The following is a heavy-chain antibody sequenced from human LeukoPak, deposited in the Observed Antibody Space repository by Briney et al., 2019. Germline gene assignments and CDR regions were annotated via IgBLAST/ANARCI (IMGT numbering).Heavy chain of an antibody. CDR2: ISWNSGSI. Sequence: GRSLRLSCAASGFTFDDYAMHWVRQAPGKGLEWVSGISWNSGSIGYADSVKGRFTISRDNAKNSLYLQMNSLRAEDTALYYCAKDAYSSSWYYYYYGMDVWGQGTTVTVSS. CDR1: GFTFDDYA. D-gene: IGHD6-13*01. J-gene: IGHJ6*02. CDR3: AKDAYSSSWYYYYYGMDV. V-gene: IGHV3-9*01.